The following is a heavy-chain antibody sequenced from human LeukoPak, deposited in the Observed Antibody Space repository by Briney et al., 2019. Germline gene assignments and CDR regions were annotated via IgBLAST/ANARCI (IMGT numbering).Heavy chain of an antibody. V-gene: IGHV3-23*01. CDR2: ISGSGGST. CDR3: AKDQWTMVRGVIGY. D-gene: IGHD3-10*01. CDR1: GFIFSSYA. Sequence: GGSLRLSCAASGFIFSSYAVSWVRQAPGKGLECVSAISGSGGSTYYADSEKGRFTISRDNSKNTLYLQMNSLRVEDTAVYYCAKDQWTMVRGVIGYWGQGTLVTVSS. J-gene: IGHJ4*02.